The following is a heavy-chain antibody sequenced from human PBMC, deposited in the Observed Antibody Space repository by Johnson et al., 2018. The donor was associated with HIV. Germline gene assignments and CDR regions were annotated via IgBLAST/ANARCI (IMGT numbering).Heavy chain of an antibody. J-gene: IGHJ3*02. Sequence: DVQLVESGGGLVQPGGSLRLSCAASGFTVSSNYMSWVRQAPGKGLEWVSVIYSGGNTYYADSVKGRFTISRDKSKNSLFLQLNSLRVEDTAVYYCARSGGYPNAFDMWGQGTMVSVSS. D-gene: IGHD6-13*01. CDR2: IYSGGNT. CDR3: ARSGGYPNAFDM. V-gene: IGHV3-66*01. CDR1: GFTVSSNY.